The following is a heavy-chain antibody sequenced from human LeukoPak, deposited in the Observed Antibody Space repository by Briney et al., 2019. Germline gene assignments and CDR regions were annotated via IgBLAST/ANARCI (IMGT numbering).Heavy chain of an antibody. Sequence: SETLSLTCTVSSGSISSYYWNWIRQPAGKGLEWIGRISTTGSTNCNPSLKSRVTMSIDTSKNQFSLKLSSVTAADTAVYYCAREYGDFDFWGQGTLVTVSS. CDR3: AREYGDFDF. J-gene: IGHJ4*02. D-gene: IGHD4-17*01. CDR2: ISTTGST. CDR1: SGSISSYY. V-gene: IGHV4-4*07.